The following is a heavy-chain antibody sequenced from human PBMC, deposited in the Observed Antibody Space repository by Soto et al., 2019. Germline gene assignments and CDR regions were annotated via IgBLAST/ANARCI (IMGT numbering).Heavy chain of an antibody. D-gene: IGHD3-22*01. CDR3: ASTGYYDSSGYPYYFDS. CDR1: GYTFTSYA. Sequence: ASVKVSCKASGYTFTSYAMHWVRQAPGQRLEWMGWINAGNGNTKYSQKFQGRVTITRDTSASTAYMELSSLRSEDTAVYYCASTGYYDSSGYPYYFDSWGQGTLATVSS. V-gene: IGHV1-3*01. J-gene: IGHJ4*02. CDR2: INAGNGNT.